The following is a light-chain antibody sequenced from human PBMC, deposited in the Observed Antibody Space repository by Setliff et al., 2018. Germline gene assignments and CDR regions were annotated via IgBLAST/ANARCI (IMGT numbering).Light chain of an antibody. CDR1: SNDVWGHNY. Sequence: QSVLTQPPSASGSPGQSVTISCTGTSNDVWGHNYVSWYQQHPGKAPQLIIYGVTKRPSGVPDRFSGSKSGNTASLTVSGLQAEDEADYYCSSYADSNIFLFGTGTKVTVL. CDR3: SSYADSNIFL. J-gene: IGLJ1*01. CDR2: GVT. V-gene: IGLV2-8*01.